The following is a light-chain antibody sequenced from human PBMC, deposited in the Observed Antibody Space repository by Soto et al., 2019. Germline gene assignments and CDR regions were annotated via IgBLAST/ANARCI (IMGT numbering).Light chain of an antibody. Sequence: EIVMTQTPATLSVSPGERATLSCRASQSVSSNLAWYQQKPGQAPRLLIYGASTRATGLPARFSGSGSGTEFTLTISSLQPEDFATYYCLQHNSYPWTFGQGTKVDIK. CDR1: QSVSSN. CDR3: LQHNSYPWT. J-gene: IGKJ1*01. CDR2: GAS. V-gene: IGKV3-15*01.